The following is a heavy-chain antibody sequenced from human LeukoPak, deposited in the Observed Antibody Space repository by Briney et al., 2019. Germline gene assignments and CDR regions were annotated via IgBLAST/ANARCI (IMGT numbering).Heavy chain of an antibody. V-gene: IGHV4-59*12. CDR3: ARESLEMATKTYYFDY. CDR1: GGSISSYY. CDR2: IHYSGST. D-gene: IGHD5-24*01. Sequence: SETLSLTCTVSGGSISSYYWSWIRQPPGKGLEWIGYIHYSGSTVYNPSLKSRVTISVDTSKNQFSLKLSSVTAADTAVYYCARESLEMATKTYYFDYWGQGTLVTVSS. J-gene: IGHJ4*02.